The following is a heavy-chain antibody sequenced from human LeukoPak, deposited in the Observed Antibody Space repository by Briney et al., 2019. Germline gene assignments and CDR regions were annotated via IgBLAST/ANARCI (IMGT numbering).Heavy chain of an antibody. CDR1: GVSISSSSYY. J-gene: IGHJ4*02. CDR3: ASERKELPAFFDY. CDR2: IHYSGST. V-gene: IGHV4-39*01. Sequence: SETLSLTCTVSGVSISSSSYYWGWLRQPPGKGLEWIGSIHYSGSTYNNPSLNSRVTISVDMSKNQLSLKLSSVTAADTAVYHCASERKELPAFFDYWGQGTLVTVSS. D-gene: IGHD1-7*01.